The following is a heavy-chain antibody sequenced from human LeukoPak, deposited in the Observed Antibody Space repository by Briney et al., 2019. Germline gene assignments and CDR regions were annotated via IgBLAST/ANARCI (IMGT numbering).Heavy chain of an antibody. Sequence: GGSLRLSCAASGFTFSSYSMNWVRQAPGKGLKWVSYISSSSSTIYYADSVKGRFTISRDNAKNSLYLQMNSLRDEDTAVYYCARSGEYSSRYYFDYWGQGTLVTVSS. D-gene: IGHD2-15*01. CDR2: ISSSSSTI. CDR1: GFTFSSYS. J-gene: IGHJ4*02. CDR3: ARSGEYSSRYYFDY. V-gene: IGHV3-48*02.